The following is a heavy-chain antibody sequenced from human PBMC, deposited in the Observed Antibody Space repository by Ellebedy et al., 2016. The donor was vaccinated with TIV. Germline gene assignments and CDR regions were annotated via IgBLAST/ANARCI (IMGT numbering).Heavy chain of an antibody. Sequence: AASVKVSCKASGYTFTTYSIHWVRQAPGQGLEWMGVINASGGSVTYAQKFQGRVTMTRDTSTSTVYMELGSLRSEDTAVYYCARGGRYSGSYNFDHWGQGSLVTVSS. CDR2: INASGGSV. V-gene: IGHV1-46*01. D-gene: IGHD1-26*01. CDR3: ARGGRYSGSYNFDH. J-gene: IGHJ4*02. CDR1: GYTFTTYS.